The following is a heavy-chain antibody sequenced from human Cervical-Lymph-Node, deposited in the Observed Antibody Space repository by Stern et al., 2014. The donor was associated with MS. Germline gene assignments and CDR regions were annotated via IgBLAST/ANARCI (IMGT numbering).Heavy chain of an antibody. CDR3: AKRPILGGPDNYWYFDL. Sequence: EVQLEESGGGLIQRGGSLILSCAASGLSGFTFTSCAMSWVRQAPGKGLELVALISGSGTSTYYADSVKGRFTISRDNAKNTLYLQMNGLRAEDTAVYYCAKRPILGGPDNYWYFDLWGRGTLVHVSS. V-gene: IGHV3-23*04. CDR2: ISGSGTST. CDR1: GLSGFTFTSCA. J-gene: IGHJ2*01. D-gene: IGHD3-16*01.